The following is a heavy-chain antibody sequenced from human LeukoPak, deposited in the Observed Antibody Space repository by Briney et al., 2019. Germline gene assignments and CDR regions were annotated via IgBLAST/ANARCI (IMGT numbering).Heavy chain of an antibody. CDR2: IHYNGNT. J-gene: IGHJ4*02. D-gene: IGHD1-26*01. V-gene: IGHV4-59*08. CDR1: GSMYNYY. CDR3: AIQVVGTTHMVFNY. Sequence: SETLSLTCTVSGSMYNYYWSWIRQPPGEGLEWIGYIHYNGNTNYNPSLKSRVTMSLDTSKNQFSLKLSSVTAADTAVYYCAIQVVGTTHMVFNYWGQGTLVTVSS.